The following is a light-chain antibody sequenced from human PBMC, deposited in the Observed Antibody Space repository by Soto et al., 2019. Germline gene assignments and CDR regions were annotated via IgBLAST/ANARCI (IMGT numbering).Light chain of an antibody. CDR2: AAS. CDR3: QQADSIPLT. Sequence: DIQMTQSPSFVSASVGDRVTITCRASQNISKWLAWYQQKPGRAPKILIFAASTLQRGVPSRFSGSGSGTDFTLTISSLQPEDSATYYCQQADSIPLTFGCGTKVDFK. V-gene: IGKV1-12*01. CDR1: QNISKW. J-gene: IGKJ4*01.